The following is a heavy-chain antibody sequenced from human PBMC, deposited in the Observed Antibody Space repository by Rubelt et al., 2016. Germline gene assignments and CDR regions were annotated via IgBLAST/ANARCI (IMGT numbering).Heavy chain of an antibody. Sequence: GGGLVKPGGSLRLSCATSGFTFSSYSMNWVRQAPGKGLEWVSSISSSSDYIYYADSVKGRFTISRDNAENSHYLQLNSLRAEDTAVYYCARGGVEVLGATYYYGMDVWGQGTTVTVSS. D-gene: IGHD1-26*01. CDR1: GFTFSSYS. CDR3: ARGGVEVLGATYYYGMDV. J-gene: IGHJ6*02. CDR2: ISSSSDYI. V-gene: IGHV3-21*01.